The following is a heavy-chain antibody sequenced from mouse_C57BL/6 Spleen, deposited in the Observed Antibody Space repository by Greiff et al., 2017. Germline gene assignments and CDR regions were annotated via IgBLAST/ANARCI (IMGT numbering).Heavy chain of an antibody. J-gene: IGHJ4*01. CDR3: ARGGSAMDY. CDR2: ISYSGST. V-gene: IGHV3-1*01. Sequence: EVKLEESGPGMVKPSQSLSLSCTVSGYSITSGYDWHWIRHLPGNILEWMGYISYSGSTNYNPSLKSRISITNDTSKNHFCLKLNSVTTEDTATYYCARGGSAMDYWGQGTSVTVSS. CDR1: GYSITSGYD.